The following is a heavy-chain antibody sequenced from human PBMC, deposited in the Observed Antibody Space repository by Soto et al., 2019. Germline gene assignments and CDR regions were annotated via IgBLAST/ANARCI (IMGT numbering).Heavy chain of an antibody. CDR1: GGTFSSYA. D-gene: IGHD3-3*01. CDR2: IIPIFGTA. J-gene: IGHJ4*02. Sequence: GASVKVSCKASGGTFSSYAISWVRQAPGQGLEWMGGIIPIFGTANYAQKFQGRVTITADESTSTAYMELSSLRSEDTAVYYCARDSLSVGGDYDFWSGFDYWGQGTLVTVSS. V-gene: IGHV1-69*13. CDR3: ARDSLSVGGDYDFWSGFDY.